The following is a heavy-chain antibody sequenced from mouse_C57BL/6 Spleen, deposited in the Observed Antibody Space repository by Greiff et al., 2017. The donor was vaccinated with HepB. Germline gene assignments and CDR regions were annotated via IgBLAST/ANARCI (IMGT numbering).Heavy chain of an antibody. CDR2: ISSGSSTI. V-gene: IGHV5-17*01. D-gene: IGHD1-1*01. Sequence: EVQLVESGGGLVKPGGSLKLSCAASGFTFSDYGMHWVRQAPEKGLEWVAYISSGSSTIYYADTGKGRFTISRDNAKNTLFLQMTSLRSEDTAMYYCARPPYYYGSSYDYAMDYWGQGTSVTVSS. CDR3: ARPPYYYGSSYDYAMDY. CDR1: GFTFSDYG. J-gene: IGHJ4*01.